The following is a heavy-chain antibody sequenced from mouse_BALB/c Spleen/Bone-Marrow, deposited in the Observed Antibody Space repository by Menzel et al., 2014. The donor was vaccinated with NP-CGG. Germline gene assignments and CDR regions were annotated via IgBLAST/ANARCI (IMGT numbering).Heavy chain of an antibody. CDR2: IWAGGST. CDR3: AREGNLIFDS. CDR1: GFSLTGYG. V-gene: IGHV2-9*02. J-gene: IGHJ2*01. Sequence: VKLVESGPGLVAPSQSLSLTCTVSGFSLTGYGVHWVRQPPGKGLEWLGVIWAGGSTDYNSALMSRLSINKDNSKSQVFLRMNSQQTDETAMYYCAREGNLIFDSWGQGPP.